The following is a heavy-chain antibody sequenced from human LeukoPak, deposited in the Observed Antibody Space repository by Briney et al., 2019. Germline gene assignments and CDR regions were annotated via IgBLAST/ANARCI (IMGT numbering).Heavy chain of an antibody. V-gene: IGHV4-39*01. J-gene: IGHJ5*02. Sequence: SETLSLTCTVSGGSVSSGSYSWSWIRQPPGKGLEWIGSIYYSGSSYYNPSLRSRVTISVDTSKNQFSLRLSSVTAADTAVYYCASSTVTWSNWFDPWGQGTLVTVSS. CDR3: ASSTVTWSNWFDP. D-gene: IGHD4-17*01. CDR1: GGSVSSGSYS. CDR2: IYYSGSS.